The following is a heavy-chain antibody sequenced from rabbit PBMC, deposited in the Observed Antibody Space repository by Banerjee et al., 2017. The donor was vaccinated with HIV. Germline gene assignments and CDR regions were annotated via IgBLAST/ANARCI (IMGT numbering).Heavy chain of an antibody. CDR1: GFDFSRNA. CDR2: INTSSGNT. V-gene: IGHV1S45*01. J-gene: IGHJ4*01. CDR3: ARDLAGVIGWNFNL. D-gene: IGHD4-1*01. Sequence: QQQLEESGGGLVQPEGSLTLTCTASGFDFSRNALCWVRQAPGKGLEWIACINTSSGNTVYATWAKGRFTISKASWTTVTLQMTSLTAADTATYFCARDLAGVIGWNFNLWGPGTLVTVS.